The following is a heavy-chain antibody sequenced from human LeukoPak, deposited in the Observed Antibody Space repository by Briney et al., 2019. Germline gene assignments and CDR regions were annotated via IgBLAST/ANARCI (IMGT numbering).Heavy chain of an antibody. V-gene: IGHV3-48*04. Sequence: GGSLRLSCAASGFTFSSYSMNWVRQAPGKGLEWVSYISSSSSTIYYADSVKGRFTISRDNAKNSLYLQMNSLRAEDTAVYYCARDDSSGYDAEDAFDIWGQGTMVTVSS. J-gene: IGHJ3*02. D-gene: IGHD5-12*01. CDR3: ARDDSSGYDAEDAFDI. CDR2: ISSSSSTI. CDR1: GFTFSSYS.